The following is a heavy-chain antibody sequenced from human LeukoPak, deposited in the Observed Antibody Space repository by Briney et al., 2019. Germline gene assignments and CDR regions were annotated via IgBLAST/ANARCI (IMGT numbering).Heavy chain of an antibody. CDR2: INPNSGGT. V-gene: IGHV1-2*02. CDR1: GYTFTGYY. Sequence: VKVSCQASGYTFTGYYMHWVRPAPGQGLEWMGWINPNSGGTNYAQKFQGRVTMTRDTSISTAYMELSRLRSDDTAVYYCARRAGTTQIFDYWGQGTLVTVSS. CDR3: ARRAGTTQIFDY. D-gene: IGHD1-7*01. J-gene: IGHJ4*02.